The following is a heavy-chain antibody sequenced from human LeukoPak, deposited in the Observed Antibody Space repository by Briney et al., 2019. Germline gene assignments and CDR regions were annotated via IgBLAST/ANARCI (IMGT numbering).Heavy chain of an antibody. V-gene: IGHV4-59*01. CDR3: ARHTDMVSLDFHYYYMDV. J-gene: IGHJ6*03. D-gene: IGHD5-18*01. CDR2: IYYSGST. Sequence: PSETLSLTCTVSGGSISRYYWSWIRQPPGKGLEWIGFIYYSGSTNYNPSLKSRVTVSVDTSKNQLSLNLRSVTAADTAVYYCARHTDMVSLDFHYYYMDVWGKGTTVTVSS. CDR1: GGSISRYY.